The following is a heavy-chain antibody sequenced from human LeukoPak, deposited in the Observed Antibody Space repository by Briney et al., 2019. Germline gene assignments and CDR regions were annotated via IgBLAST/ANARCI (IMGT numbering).Heavy chain of an antibody. V-gene: IGHV1-2*02. CDR1: GYNFTDYY. CDR2: INPKSGGT. J-gene: IGHJ4*02. Sequence: ASVKVSCKASGYNFTDYYIHWVRQAPGQGLEWMGWINPKSGGTNYAQKFRGRVTMTRDTSISTAYMELSGLRSDDTAVYYCARDSGLGPTWHPFDHWGQGTPVTVTS. D-gene: IGHD1-26*01. CDR3: ARDSGLGPTWHPFDH.